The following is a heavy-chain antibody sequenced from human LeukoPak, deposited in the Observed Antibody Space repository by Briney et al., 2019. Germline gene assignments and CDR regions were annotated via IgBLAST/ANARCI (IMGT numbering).Heavy chain of an antibody. J-gene: IGHJ4*02. Sequence: GGSLRLSCAASGFTFSSYAMHWVRQAPGKGLEWVAAISYDGSNKYYADSVKGRFTISRDNSKNTLYLQMNSLRAEDTAVYYCAGKLELRDYFDYWGQGTLVTVSS. CDR1: GFTFSSYA. D-gene: IGHD1-7*01. CDR3: AGKLELRDYFDY. V-gene: IGHV3-30*04. CDR2: ISYDGSNK.